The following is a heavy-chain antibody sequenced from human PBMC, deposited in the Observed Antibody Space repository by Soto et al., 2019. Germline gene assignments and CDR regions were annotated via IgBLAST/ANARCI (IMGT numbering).Heavy chain of an antibody. J-gene: IGHJ6*02. CDR3: ARSGGDDGYNAMDV. CDR2: RYTSGGA. CDR1: GYSISSGNKY. V-gene: IGHV4-61*02. D-gene: IGHD2-21*02. Sequence: TLSLTCTVSGYSISSGNKYWSWIRQPAGKGLEWIGRRYTSGGANYNPSLSSRVTMSRDTSKNHLSLKLTSVTAADAAVYYCARSGGDDGYNAMDVWGQGTTVTVSS.